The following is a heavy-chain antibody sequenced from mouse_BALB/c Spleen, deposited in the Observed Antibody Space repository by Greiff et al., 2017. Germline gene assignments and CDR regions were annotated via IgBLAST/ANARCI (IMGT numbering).Heavy chain of an antibody. CDR2: IAPGSGST. V-gene: IGHV1S41*01. CDR3: ASDYRYDEGFAY. J-gene: IGHJ3*01. CDR1: GYTFTSYW. D-gene: IGHD2-14*01. Sequence: DLVKPGASVKLSCKASGYTFTSYWINWIKKRPGQGLEWIGRIAPGSGSTYYNEMFKGKATLTVDTSSSTAYIQLSSLSSEDSAVYFCASDYRYDEGFAYWGQGTLVTVSA.